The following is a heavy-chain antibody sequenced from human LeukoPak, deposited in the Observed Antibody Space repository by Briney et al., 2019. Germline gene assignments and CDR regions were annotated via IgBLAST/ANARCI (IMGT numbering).Heavy chain of an antibody. CDR2: IYYSGST. D-gene: IGHD6-19*01. Sequence: SETLSLTCTVSGGSISSYYWSWIRQPPGKGLEWIGYIYYSGSTNYNPSLKSRVTISVDTSKNQFFLKLTSVTAADTAVYYCARGPGYSSGWYGWYFDHWGQGTLVTVSS. J-gene: IGHJ4*02. CDR3: ARGPGYSSGWYGWYFDH. V-gene: IGHV4-59*01. CDR1: GGSISSYY.